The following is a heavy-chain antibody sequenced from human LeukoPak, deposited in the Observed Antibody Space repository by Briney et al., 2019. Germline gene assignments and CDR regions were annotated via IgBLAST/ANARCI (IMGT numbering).Heavy chain of an antibody. CDR3: ARSGGSGSYYARYYYYYMDV. J-gene: IGHJ6*03. D-gene: IGHD3-10*01. V-gene: IGHV7-4-1*02. CDR2: INTNTGNA. CDR1: GYTFTNYA. Sequence: GASVKVSCKASGYTFTNYAMNWVRQAPGQGLEWMGWINTNTGNATYAQGFTGQFVFSLDTPVSTAYLQISSLKAEDTAVYYCARSGGSGSYYARYYYYYMDVWGKGTTVTVSS.